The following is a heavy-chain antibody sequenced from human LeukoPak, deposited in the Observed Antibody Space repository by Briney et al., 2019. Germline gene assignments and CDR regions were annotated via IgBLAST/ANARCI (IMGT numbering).Heavy chain of an antibody. V-gene: IGHV1-8*02. CDR1: GYTFTSYD. D-gene: IGHD5-12*01. J-gene: IGHJ5*02. CDR2: MNPNSGNT. CDR3: ARGAGGYETNWFDP. Sequence: ASVKVSCKASGYTFTSYDINWVRQATGQGLEWMGWMNPNSGNTGYAQKFQGRVTMTTDTSTSTAYMELRSLRSDDTAVYYCARGAGGYETNWFDPWGQGTLVTVSS.